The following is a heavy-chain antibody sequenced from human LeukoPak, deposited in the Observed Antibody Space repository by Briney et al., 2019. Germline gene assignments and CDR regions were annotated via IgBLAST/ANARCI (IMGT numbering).Heavy chain of an antibody. CDR1: GGSISSGDYY. CDR3: ARDHPASILTGYGMDV. V-gene: IGHV4-30-4*01. J-gene: IGHJ6*02. D-gene: IGHD3-9*01. CDR2: IYYSGST. Sequence: PSQTLSLTCTVSGGSISSGDYYWSWIRQPPGKGLEWIGYIYYSGSTYYNPSLKSRVTISVDTSKNQFSLKLSSVTAADTAVYYCARDHPASILTGYGMDVWGQGTTVTVSS.